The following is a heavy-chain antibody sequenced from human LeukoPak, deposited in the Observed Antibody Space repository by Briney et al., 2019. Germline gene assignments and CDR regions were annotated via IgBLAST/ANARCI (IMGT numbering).Heavy chain of an antibody. CDR2: ITNDVSST. V-gene: IGHV3-74*01. CDR1: GLTFSNHW. D-gene: IGHD5-18*01. CDR3: ARGRYSYGYVGY. J-gene: IGHJ4*02. Sequence: PGGSLRLSCAASGLTFSNHWMHWVRQAPGKGLVWVSRITNDVSSTTYADSVKGRFTISRDNAKNMLYLQVNSLRAEDTAAYYCARGRYSYGYVGYWGQGTLVTVSS.